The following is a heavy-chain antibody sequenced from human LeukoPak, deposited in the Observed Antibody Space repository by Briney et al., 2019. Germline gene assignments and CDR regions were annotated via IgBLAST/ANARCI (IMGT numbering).Heavy chain of an antibody. J-gene: IGHJ4*02. CDR1: GFTFSSYW. CDR2: IKQDGSEK. Sequence: GGSLRLSCAASGFTFSSYWMSWVRQAPGKGLEWVANIKQDGSEKYYVDSVKGRFTISRDNAKNSLYLQMNSLRAEDTALYYCAKAYSSSWYLPLFDYWGQGTLVTVSS. D-gene: IGHD6-13*01. CDR3: AKAYSSSWYLPLFDY. V-gene: IGHV3-7*03.